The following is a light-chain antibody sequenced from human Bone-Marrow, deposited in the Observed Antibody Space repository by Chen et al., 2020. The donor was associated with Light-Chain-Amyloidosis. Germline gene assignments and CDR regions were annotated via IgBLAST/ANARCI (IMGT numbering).Light chain of an antibody. Sequence: QTVVTQEPSFSVSPGGTVTLTCGLNSGSCSTNSFPSWYQQTPGQAPRTLMYSTNIRSAGVPDRFSGSILGKKADLTITGAQADDACDYYCVLYMGSGISIFGGGTKLTVL. CDR2: STN. CDR3: VLYMGSGISI. V-gene: IGLV8-61*01. J-gene: IGLJ2*01. CDR1: SGSCSTNSF.